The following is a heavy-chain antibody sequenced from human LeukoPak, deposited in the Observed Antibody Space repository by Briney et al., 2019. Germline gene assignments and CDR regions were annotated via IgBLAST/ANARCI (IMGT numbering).Heavy chain of an antibody. J-gene: IGHJ4*02. CDR3: ARDREGSSSWDY. D-gene: IGHD6-13*01. V-gene: IGHV3-53*01. Sequence: PGGSLRLSCAASGFTVSSNYMSWVRQAPGKGLEWVSIIYSGGSTFYADSVKGRFTISRDNSKNTIFLQMNSLRADDTAVYYCARDREGSSSWDYWGQGTLVTVSS. CDR1: GFTVSSNY. CDR2: IYSGGST.